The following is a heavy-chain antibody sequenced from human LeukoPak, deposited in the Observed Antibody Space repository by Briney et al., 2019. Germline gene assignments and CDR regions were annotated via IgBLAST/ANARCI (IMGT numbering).Heavy chain of an antibody. V-gene: IGHV4-59*01. CDR1: GFSISSACN. Sequence: ESLSLTCTVSGFSISSACNWGCILQPRGKGLELIWYIHYRGNTNYNPSLQSRVTISVDPTRSHVSLKLSSASAADTAVYYCARGERLGPDFGGQGTLVSVFS. J-gene: IGHJ4*02. D-gene: IGHD1-1*01. CDR3: ARGERLGPDF. CDR2: IHYRGNT.